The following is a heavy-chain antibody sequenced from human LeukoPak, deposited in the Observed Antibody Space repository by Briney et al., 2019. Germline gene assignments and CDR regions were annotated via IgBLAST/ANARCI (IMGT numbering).Heavy chain of an antibody. CDR1: GYTFTGYY. CDR3: ARDAFERHYDSSGYYTNSDY. Sequence: HRASVKVSCKASGYTFTGYYMHWVRQAPGQGLEWMGWINPNSGGTNYAQKFQGRVTMTRDTSISTAYMELSRLTPDDTAVYYCARDAFERHYDSSGYYTNSDYWGQGTLVTVSS. V-gene: IGHV1-2*02. D-gene: IGHD3-22*01. CDR2: INPNSGGT. J-gene: IGHJ4*02.